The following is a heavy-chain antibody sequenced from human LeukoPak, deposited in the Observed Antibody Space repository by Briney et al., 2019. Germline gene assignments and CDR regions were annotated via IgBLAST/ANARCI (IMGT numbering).Heavy chain of an antibody. V-gene: IGHV3-66*01. CDR1: GFTFSSYG. Sequence: PGRSLRLSCAASGFTFSSYGMHWVRQAPGKGLEWVSFIYSGGSTYYADSVKGRFTISRDNSKNTLYLQMNSLRAEDTAVYYCASGLSGWPYFDYWGQGTLVTVSS. J-gene: IGHJ4*02. CDR2: IYSGGST. D-gene: IGHD6-25*01. CDR3: ASGLSGWPYFDY.